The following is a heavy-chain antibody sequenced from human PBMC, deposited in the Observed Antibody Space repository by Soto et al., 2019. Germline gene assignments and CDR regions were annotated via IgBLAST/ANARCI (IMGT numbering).Heavy chain of an antibody. CDR2: IIPIFGTA. CDR3: ARVAETGYTSGWYYFDY. V-gene: IGHV1-69*14. Sequence: QVQLVQSGADVKKPGSSVKVSCEVSGGTFSNYAFTWVRQGPGQGLEWMGGIIPIFGTANYARQFKGRVAISADKSTTTTYMELSNLTYEDTAVYYCARVAETGYTSGWYYFDYWGQGSLVTVSS. J-gene: IGHJ4*02. CDR1: GGTFSNYA. D-gene: IGHD6-19*01.